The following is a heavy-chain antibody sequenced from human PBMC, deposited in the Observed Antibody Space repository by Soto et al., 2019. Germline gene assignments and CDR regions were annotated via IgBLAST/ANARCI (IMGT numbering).Heavy chain of an antibody. V-gene: IGHV3-23*01. Sequence: EVHLLESGGVLVQPGESLRLSRETSGFTFSNCVMTWVRQAPGKGLEWVSVITKTGDTDYADSVKGRFTISRDNSKNTVYLQMNSLRAEDTAVYYCAKGLLNGRWYAADWGQGTLVTVSS. CDR2: ITKTGDT. D-gene: IGHD6-13*01. J-gene: IGHJ4*02. CDR3: AKGLLNGRWYAAD. CDR1: GFTFSNCV.